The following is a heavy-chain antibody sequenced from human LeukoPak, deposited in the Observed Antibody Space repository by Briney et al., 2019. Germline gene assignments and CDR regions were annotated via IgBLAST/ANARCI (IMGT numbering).Heavy chain of an antibody. CDR1: GGSFSGYY. J-gene: IGHJ4*02. V-gene: IGHV4-34*01. CDR2: INHSGST. CDR3: VTYYFDSSGPKKNY. Sequence: SETLSLTCAVYGGSFSGYYWSWIRQPPGKGLEWVGEINHSGSTNYNPSLKSRVTISVDTSKKQFSLKLSSVTAADTAVYYCVTYYFDSSGPKKNYWGQGTLVTVSS. D-gene: IGHD3-22*01.